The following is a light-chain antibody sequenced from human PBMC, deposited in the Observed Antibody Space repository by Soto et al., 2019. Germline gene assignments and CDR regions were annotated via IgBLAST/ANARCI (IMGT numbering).Light chain of an antibody. J-gene: IGKJ2*01. CDR2: AAS. CDR1: QGISSY. Sequence: IQLTQSPSSLSASVGDRVTITCRASQGISSYLAWYQQKPGKAPKFLIYAASTLQRGVPSRFSGSGSGTDFTLTNSSLQPEDFATYFCQQRNSYPPTFGQGTELEIK. CDR3: QQRNSYPPT. V-gene: IGKV1-9*01.